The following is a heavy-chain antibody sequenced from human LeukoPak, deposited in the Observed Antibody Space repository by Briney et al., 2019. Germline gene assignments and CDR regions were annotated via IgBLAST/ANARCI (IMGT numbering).Heavy chain of an antibody. CDR1: GFTFSSYV. D-gene: IGHD5-18*01. J-gene: IGHJ4*02. CDR3: AFSPLGYHYGRAY. Sequence: GGSLRLSCTGSGFTFSSYVMNWVRQAPGKGLEWVSTLSEGGTTSYYADSVKGRFTVYRDNSQNTLYLEMNSLRADDTAVYFCAFSPLGYHYGRAYWGQGTLVIVS. CDR2: LSEGGTTS. V-gene: IGHV3-23*01.